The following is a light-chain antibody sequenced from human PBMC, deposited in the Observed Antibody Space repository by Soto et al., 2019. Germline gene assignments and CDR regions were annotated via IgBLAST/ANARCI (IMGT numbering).Light chain of an antibody. CDR3: QQSYSTPFT. Sequence: DIQMTQSPSSLSAAVGDRVTITFRSSQSISSYLNWYQQKPGKAPKLLIYAASSLQSGVPSRFSGSGSATDFTLTISSLQHEDFATYYCQQSYSTPFTFGPGTKVDI. CDR2: AAS. J-gene: IGKJ3*01. CDR1: QSISSY. V-gene: IGKV1-39*01.